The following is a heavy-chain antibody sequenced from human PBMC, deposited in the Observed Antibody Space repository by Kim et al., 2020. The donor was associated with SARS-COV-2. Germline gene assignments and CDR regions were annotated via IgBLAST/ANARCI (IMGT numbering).Heavy chain of an antibody. CDR2: IKNGGTT. Sequence: GGSLRLSCAASGFTFSHAWMSWVRQAPGKGLEWVARIKNGGTTEYAAPVKDRFTISRDDSKNTLYLHMNSLQTEDTGVYYCAADVPTFPQQVDYWGQGTL. V-gene: IGHV3-15*01. D-gene: IGHD3-16*01. J-gene: IGHJ4*02. CDR3: AADVPTFPQQVDY. CDR1: GFTFSHAW.